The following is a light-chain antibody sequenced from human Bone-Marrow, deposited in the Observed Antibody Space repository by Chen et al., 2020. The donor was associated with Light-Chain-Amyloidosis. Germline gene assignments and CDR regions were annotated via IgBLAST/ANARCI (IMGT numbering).Light chain of an antibody. V-gene: IGLV3-25*03. CDR2: RDT. J-gene: IGLJ2*01. CDR1: DLPTKY. CDR3: QSADSSGTYEVI. Sequence: SELTQPPSVSVYPGQTARITCSGDDLPTKYAYWYQQKPGQAPVLVIHRDTERPSGISERFSGSSSGTTATLTISGVQAEDEADYHCQSADSSGTYEVIFGGGTKLTVL.